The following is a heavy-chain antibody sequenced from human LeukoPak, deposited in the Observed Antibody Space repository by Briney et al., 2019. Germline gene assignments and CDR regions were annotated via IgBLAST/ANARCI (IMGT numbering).Heavy chain of an antibody. Sequence: QSGGSLRLSCAASGFTFSSNWMHWVRHAPGKGLVWVSHINSDGSWTSYADSVKGRFTISKDNAKNTVYLQMNNLRAEDTAVYYCDSFYETYWGRGTLVTVSS. CDR3: DSFYETY. D-gene: IGHD2/OR15-2a*01. CDR1: GFTFSSNW. V-gene: IGHV3-74*01. J-gene: IGHJ4*02. CDR2: INSDGSWT.